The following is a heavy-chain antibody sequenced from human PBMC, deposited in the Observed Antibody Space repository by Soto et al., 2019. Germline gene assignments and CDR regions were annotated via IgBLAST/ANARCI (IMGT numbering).Heavy chain of an antibody. CDR3: ASGNAWEVIFAS. CDR1: GASINSGGFY. V-gene: IGHV4-31*03. J-gene: IGHJ4*02. CDR2: VYFSGST. Sequence: QVQLQESGPGLVKPSQTLSLTCTVSGASINSGGFYWSWIRQLPGKGLEWIGQVYFSGSTYYNPSLEGRVTRALDTSENQFSRKRSSVIAADTAVYYCASGNAWEVIFASWGQGTLVTVS. D-gene: IGHD1-26*01.